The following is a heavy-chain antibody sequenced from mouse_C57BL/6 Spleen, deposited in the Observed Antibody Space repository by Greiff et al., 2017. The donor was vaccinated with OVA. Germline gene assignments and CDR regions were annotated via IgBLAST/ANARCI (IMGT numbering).Heavy chain of an antibody. CDR1: GFTFSDYG. J-gene: IGHJ4*01. V-gene: IGHV5-17*01. CDR3: AGYGNYAMDY. D-gene: IGHD2-1*01. CDR2: ISSGSSTI. Sequence: EVMLVESGGGLVKPGGSLKLSCAASGFTFSDYGMHWVRQAPEKGLEWVAYISSGSSTIYYADTVKGRFTISRDNAKNTLFLQMTSLRSEDTAMYYCAGYGNYAMDYWGQGTSVTVSS.